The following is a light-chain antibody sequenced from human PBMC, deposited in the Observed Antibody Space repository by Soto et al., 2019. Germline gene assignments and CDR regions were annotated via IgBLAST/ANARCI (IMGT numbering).Light chain of an antibody. J-gene: IGLJ1*01. V-gene: IGLV2-23*01. CDR3: CSFAGSSTYV. Sequence: QSVLTQPASVSGSPGQSITISCTGTSSDVGSSNLVSWYQQHPGKAPKVMIYEGTQRPSGVSNGFSGSKSGNTASLTISGLQAEDEADYYCCSFAGSSTYVFGTGTKLTVL. CDR1: SSDVGSSNL. CDR2: EGT.